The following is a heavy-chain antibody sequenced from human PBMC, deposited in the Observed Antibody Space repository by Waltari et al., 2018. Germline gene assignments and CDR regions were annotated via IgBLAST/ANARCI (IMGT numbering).Heavy chain of an antibody. CDR3: ASGYSSSSLDY. CDR2: ISASSTYI. CDR1: GFTFRIYN. V-gene: IGHV3-21*01. Sequence: EVQLVESGGGLVKPGGSLRLSCAASGFTFRIYNMNWVRQAPGKGLEWVSSISASSTYIYYADSMKGRFTISRDNAKNSLYLQMNSLRAEDTAVYYCASGYSSSSLDYWGQGTLVTVSS. D-gene: IGHD6-6*01. J-gene: IGHJ4*02.